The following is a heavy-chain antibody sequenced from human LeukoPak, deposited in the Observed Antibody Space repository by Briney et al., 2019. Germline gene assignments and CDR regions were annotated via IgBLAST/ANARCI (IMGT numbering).Heavy chain of an antibody. CDR2: INHSGST. CDR3: ARRRGGAMVRGVLDY. J-gene: IGHJ4*02. V-gene: IGHV4-34*01. D-gene: IGHD3-10*01. Sequence: SETLSLTCAVYGGSFSGYYWSWIRQPPGKGLEWIGEINHSGSTNYNPSLKSRVTISVDTSKNQFSLKLSSVTAADTAVYYCARRRGGAMVRGVLDYWGQGTLVTVSS. CDR1: GGSFSGYY.